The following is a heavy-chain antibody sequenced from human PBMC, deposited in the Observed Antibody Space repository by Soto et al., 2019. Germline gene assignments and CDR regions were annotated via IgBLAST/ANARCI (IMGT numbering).Heavy chain of an antibody. CDR3: AKRGHYDFWSGSHANWFDP. CDR2: ISGSGGST. V-gene: IGHV3-23*01. D-gene: IGHD3-3*01. Sequence: LRLSCAASGFTFSSYAMSWVRQAPGKGLEWVSAISGSGGSTYYADSVKGRFTISRDNSKNTLYLQMNSLRAEDTAVYYCAKRGHYDFWSGSHANWFDPWGQGTLVTVSS. J-gene: IGHJ5*02. CDR1: GFTFSSYA.